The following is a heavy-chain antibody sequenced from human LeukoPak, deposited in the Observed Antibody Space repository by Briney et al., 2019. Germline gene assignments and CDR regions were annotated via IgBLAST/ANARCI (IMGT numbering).Heavy chain of an antibody. D-gene: IGHD6-13*01. CDR3: ARDGPGRYSSTWHGGAFDI. Sequence: GGSLRLSCAASGFTVSSSYVSWVRQAPGKGLEWVSVIYSGGITYYADSVKGRFTISRDNSKNTLYLQMNSLRVEDTVVYYCARDGPGRYSSTWHGGAFDIWGQGTMVTVSS. CDR2: IYSGGIT. V-gene: IGHV3-53*01. CDR1: GFTVSSSY. J-gene: IGHJ3*02.